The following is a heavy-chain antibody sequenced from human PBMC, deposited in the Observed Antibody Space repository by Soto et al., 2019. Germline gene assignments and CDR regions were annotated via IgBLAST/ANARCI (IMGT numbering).Heavy chain of an antibody. CDR3: ARQVYGDYLGGNWFDP. CDR1: GGSISSSSYY. D-gene: IGHD4-17*01. CDR2: IYYSGST. Sequence: SETLSLTCTVSGGSISSSSYYWGWIRQPPGKGLEWIGSIYYSGSTYYNPSLKSRVTISVDTSKNQFSLKLSSVTAADTALYFCARQVYGDYLGGNWFDPWGQGVPVTVSS. V-gene: IGHV4-39*01. J-gene: IGHJ5*02.